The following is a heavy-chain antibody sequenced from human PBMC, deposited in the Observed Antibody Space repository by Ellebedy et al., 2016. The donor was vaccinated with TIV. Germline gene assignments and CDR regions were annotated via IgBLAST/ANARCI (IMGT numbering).Heavy chain of an antibody. CDR3: AREDHGGSSDYYYYMDV. Sequence: SETLSLTXTVSGGSISSYYWSWIRQPPGKGLEWIGYIYYSGSTNYNPSLKSRVTISVDTSKNQFSLKLSSVTAADTAVYYCAREDHGGSSDYYYYMDVWGKGTTVTVSS. D-gene: IGHD6-6*01. CDR1: GGSISSYY. V-gene: IGHV4-59*13. CDR2: IYYSGST. J-gene: IGHJ6*03.